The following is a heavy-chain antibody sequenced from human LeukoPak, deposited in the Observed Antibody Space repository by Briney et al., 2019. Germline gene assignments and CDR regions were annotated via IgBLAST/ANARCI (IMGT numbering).Heavy chain of an antibody. CDR3: ARATYYYDSSGYYDSYYFDY. Sequence: SETLSLTCTVSGGSISSYYWNWIRQPAGKGLEWIGRIHTSAITNYNPSLKSRVTMSVDTSKNQFSLKLRSVTAADTAVYYCARATYYYDSSGYYDSYYFDYWGQGTLVTVSS. D-gene: IGHD3-22*01. V-gene: IGHV4-4*07. J-gene: IGHJ4*02. CDR2: IHTSAIT. CDR1: GGSISSYY.